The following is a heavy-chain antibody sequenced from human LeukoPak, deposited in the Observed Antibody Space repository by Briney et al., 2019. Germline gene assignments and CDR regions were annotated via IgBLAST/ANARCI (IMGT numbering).Heavy chain of an antibody. CDR2: ISSSSSYI. CDR3: ARSLGCSSTSCYMYFDY. Sequence: GGSLRLSCAASGFTFSIYSMKWVRQAPGKGLEWVSSISSSSSYIYYADSVKGRFTISRDNAKNSLYLQMNSLRAEDTAVYYCARSLGCSSTSCYMYFDYWGQGTLVTVSS. D-gene: IGHD2-2*02. V-gene: IGHV3-21*01. CDR1: GFTFSIYS. J-gene: IGHJ4*02.